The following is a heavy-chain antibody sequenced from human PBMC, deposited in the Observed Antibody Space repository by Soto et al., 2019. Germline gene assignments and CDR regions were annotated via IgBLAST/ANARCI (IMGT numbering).Heavy chain of an antibody. D-gene: IGHD5-18*01. Sequence: GASVKVSCKASGGTFSSYAISWVRQAPGQGLEWMGGIIPIFGTANYAQKFQGRVTITADESTSTAYMELSSLRSEDTAVYYCAREGPSDTAMVQGAFGPYYCYGKDVWGQGTTVTVSS. CDR1: GGTFSSYA. V-gene: IGHV1-69*13. CDR3: AREGPSDTAMVQGAFGPYYCYGKDV. J-gene: IGHJ6*02. CDR2: IIPIFGTA.